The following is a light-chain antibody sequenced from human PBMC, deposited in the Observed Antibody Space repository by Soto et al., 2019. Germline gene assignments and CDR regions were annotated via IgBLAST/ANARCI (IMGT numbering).Light chain of an antibody. CDR3: QQSFSAPLT. CDR2: TAS. Sequence: DIQMPQSPPALSASLGDRVTITCRASQNIKNYSNWYRQKPGKAPDLLIYTASSLQVGFPSRFSGSGSGTDFSLTITSLQPEDSATYFCQQSFSAPLTFGGGTKVEIK. CDR1: QNIKNY. J-gene: IGKJ4*01. V-gene: IGKV1-39*01.